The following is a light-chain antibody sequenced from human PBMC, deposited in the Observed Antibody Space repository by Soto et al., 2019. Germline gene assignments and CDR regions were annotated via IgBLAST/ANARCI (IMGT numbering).Light chain of an antibody. J-gene: IGKJ3*01. V-gene: IGKV4-1*01. CDR2: WAS. CDR3: HQYYSPPFA. Sequence: IVMTQSPDSLGVSLGERATINCKSSETILYGSNNKNYLSWYQQKPGQPPNLLIYWASTRKYGVPERFSGSGSGTGFTLSISNLQAEDVAVYYCHQYYSPPFAFGPGTKVHL. CDR1: ETILYGSNNKNY.